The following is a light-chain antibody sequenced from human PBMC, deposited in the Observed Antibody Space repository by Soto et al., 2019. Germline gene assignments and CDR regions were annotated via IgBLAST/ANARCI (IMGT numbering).Light chain of an antibody. J-gene: IGKJ1*01. CDR2: GAS. Sequence: EIVMTQSPATLSVSPGERATLSCRASQSVSSNLAWYQQKPGQAPRLLIYGASTRATGIPARFSGSGSGTEFTLAVSSLQSEECGVYYCQRWNNWRRTFGQGTEVEIK. CDR1: QSVSSN. CDR3: QRWNNWRRT. V-gene: IGKV3-15*01.